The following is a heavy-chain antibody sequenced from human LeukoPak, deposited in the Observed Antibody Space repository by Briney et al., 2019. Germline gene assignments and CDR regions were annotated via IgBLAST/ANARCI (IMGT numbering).Heavy chain of an antibody. V-gene: IGHV3-43*02. CDR1: GFTLGACA. J-gene: IGHJ6*02. CDR3: ATWAFYHSLDV. CDR2: IDKDGRST. D-gene: IGHD1-26*01. Sequence: PGGSLRLSCAASGFTLGACAMLWVRHAPGKGVEWVSLIDKDGRSTYYADSVKGRFTISRDNSKNSLYLQMNSLRTEDTALYYCATWAFYHSLDVWGQGTTVTVSS.